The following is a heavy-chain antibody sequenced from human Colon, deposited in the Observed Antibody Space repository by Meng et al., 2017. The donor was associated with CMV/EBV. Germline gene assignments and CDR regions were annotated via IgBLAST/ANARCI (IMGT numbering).Heavy chain of an antibody. V-gene: IGHV1-18*01. CDR2: IYTRSGDT. Sequence: QVNLLQSGTEVKKPGALVKVSCKASGYTFTDYGISWLRQAPGQGLEWMGSIYTRSGDTHFGHSFQGRVTMTADTFTDTAYMDLTDLRSDDTAIYYCARDWEGHTGKFMITDYWGQGTLVTVSS. J-gene: IGHJ4*02. CDR1: GYTFTDYG. CDR3: ARDWEGHTGKFMITDY. D-gene: IGHD1-26*01.